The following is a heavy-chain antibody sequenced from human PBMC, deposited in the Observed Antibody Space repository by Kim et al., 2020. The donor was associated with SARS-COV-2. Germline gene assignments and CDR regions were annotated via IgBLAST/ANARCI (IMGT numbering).Heavy chain of an antibody. D-gene: IGHD1-1*01. CDR3: ARQRGYDFDM. V-gene: IGHV3-23*01. Sequence: KTYYAESVGGRFTISRDNSKNALYVQMNSLRAEDTALYYCARQRGYDFDMWGQGTMVTVSS. J-gene: IGHJ3*02. CDR2: KT.